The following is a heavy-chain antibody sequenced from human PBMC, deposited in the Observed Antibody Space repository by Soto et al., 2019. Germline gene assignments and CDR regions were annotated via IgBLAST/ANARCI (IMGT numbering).Heavy chain of an antibody. Sequence: QVHLQESGPGLVKPSQTLSLTCTVSGDAISRGGYYWGWIRQHPGKGLQWLGYSYFSGNTYYSPSFRGRITISVDMSENHSSLKLTSATAAATAVYFCGRCRGYTGSSPGGWWFVPWGQGTLVTVTS. CDR1: GDAISRGGYY. D-gene: IGHD5-12*01. V-gene: IGHV4-31*03. CDR3: GRCRGYTGSSPGGWWFVP. J-gene: IGHJ5*02. CDR2: SYFSGNT.